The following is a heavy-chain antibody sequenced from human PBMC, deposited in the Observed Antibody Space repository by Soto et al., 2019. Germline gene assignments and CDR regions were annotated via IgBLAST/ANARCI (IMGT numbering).Heavy chain of an antibody. Sequence: PGGSLRLSCAASGFTFSSYAMSWVRQAPGKGLEWVSAISGSGGSTYYADSVKGRFTISRDNSKNTLYLQMNSLRAEDTAVYYCATFTIAAAGTTRGWFDPWGQGTLVTVSS. CDR3: ATFTIAAAGTTRGWFDP. CDR2: ISGSGGST. V-gene: IGHV3-23*01. D-gene: IGHD6-13*01. CDR1: GFTFSSYA. J-gene: IGHJ5*02.